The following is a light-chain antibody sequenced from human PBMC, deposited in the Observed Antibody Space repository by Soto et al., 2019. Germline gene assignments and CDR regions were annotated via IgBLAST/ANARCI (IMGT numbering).Light chain of an antibody. CDR1: SSNIGAGYD. CDR2: GNS. J-gene: IGLJ3*02. CDR3: QTYDSSLSDWV. V-gene: IGLV1-40*01. Sequence: QSVLTQPPSVSGAPGQWVTISCTGSSSNIGAGYDVPWYQQLPGKAPKLLIYGNSNRPSGVPDRFSGSKSGTTASLAISGLQDEDEDDYYCQTYDSSLSDWVFGGGTKLTVL.